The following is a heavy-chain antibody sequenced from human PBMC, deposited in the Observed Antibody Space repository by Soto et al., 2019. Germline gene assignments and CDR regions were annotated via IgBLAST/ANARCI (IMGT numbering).Heavy chain of an antibody. Sequence: EVQLVESGGGLVQPGGSLRLSCAASGFTVSSNYMSWVRQAPGKGLEWVSVIYSGSSTYYADSVKGRFTISRHNSKNTLYLQMNSLRAEDTAVYYCARTLNGHFDYWGQGTLVTVSS. CDR2: IYSGSST. CDR1: GFTVSSNY. V-gene: IGHV3-53*04. CDR3: ARTLNGHFDY. D-gene: IGHD1-1*01. J-gene: IGHJ4*02.